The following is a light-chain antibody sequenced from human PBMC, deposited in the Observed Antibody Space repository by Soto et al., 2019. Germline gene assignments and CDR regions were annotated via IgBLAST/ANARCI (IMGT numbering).Light chain of an antibody. Sequence: DIQMTQSPSSLSASVGDRVTITCRASQSISSYLNWYQQKPGKAPKLLIYDASSLQSGVPSRFSGSGSGTDFTLTISNLQPEDFATYYCQQSYSTPRTCGGGTKVEIK. CDR3: QQSYSTPRT. CDR1: QSISSY. CDR2: DAS. J-gene: IGKJ4*01. V-gene: IGKV1-39*01.